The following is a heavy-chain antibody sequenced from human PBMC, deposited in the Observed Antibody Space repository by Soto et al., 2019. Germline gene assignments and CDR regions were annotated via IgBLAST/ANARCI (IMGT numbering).Heavy chain of an antibody. V-gene: IGHV4-34*01. J-gene: IGHJ4*02. CDR2: INHSGST. CDR1: GGSFSPFY. CDR3: ARGRDY. Sequence: QVQLQQWGAGLLKPSETLSLTCAVYGGSFSPFYWSWIRQPPGKGLEWIGEINHSGSTNYNPSLKSRVTISVDTSKNQFSLKLSSVTAADTAMYYCARGRDYWGQGTLVTVPS.